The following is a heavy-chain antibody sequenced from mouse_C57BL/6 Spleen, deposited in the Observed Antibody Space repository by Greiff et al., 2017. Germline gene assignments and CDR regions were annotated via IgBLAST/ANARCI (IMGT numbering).Heavy chain of an antibody. CDR2: IDPSDSYT. CDR1: GYTFTSYW. D-gene: IGHD4-1*01. CDR3: ARTGPPYAMDY. V-gene: IGHV1-69*01. Sequence: VQLQQPGAELVMPGASVKLSCKASGYTFTSYWMHWVKQRPGPGLEWIGEIDPSDSYTNYNQKFKGKSTLTVDKSSSTAYMQLSSLTSEDSAVYYWARTGPPYAMDYWGQGTSVTVSS. J-gene: IGHJ4*01.